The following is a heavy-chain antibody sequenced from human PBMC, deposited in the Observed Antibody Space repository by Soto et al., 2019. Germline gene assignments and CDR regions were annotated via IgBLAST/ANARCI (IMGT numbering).Heavy chain of an antibody. V-gene: IGHV1-69*13. CDR1: GCTFSSYA. CDR3: ARDPGDYGDDAFGY. Sequence: ASVKVSCKASGCTFSSYAISWVRQAPGQGLEWMGGIIPIFGTANYAQKFQGRVTITADESTSTAYMELSSLRSEDTAVYYCARDPGDYGDDAFGYWGQGTLVTVSS. J-gene: IGHJ4*02. CDR2: IIPIFGTA. D-gene: IGHD4-17*01.